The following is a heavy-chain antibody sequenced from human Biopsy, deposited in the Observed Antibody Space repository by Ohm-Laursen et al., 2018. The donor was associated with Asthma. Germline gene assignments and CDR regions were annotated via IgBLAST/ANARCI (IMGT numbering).Heavy chain of an antibody. Sequence: STQTLTLTCTFSGFALTSREVGVGWIRQPPGKAPEWLALIYWNNDKLYNKFLRTRLTISKDSRKNQVVLALTDMDPVDTATYYCAHSVRSHDFLTGSYSSYFDHWGLGTLVSVSS. CDR3: AHSVRSHDFLTGSYSSYFDH. CDR2: IYWNNDK. D-gene: IGHD3-9*01. V-gene: IGHV2-5*01. J-gene: IGHJ4*02. CDR1: GFALTSREVG.